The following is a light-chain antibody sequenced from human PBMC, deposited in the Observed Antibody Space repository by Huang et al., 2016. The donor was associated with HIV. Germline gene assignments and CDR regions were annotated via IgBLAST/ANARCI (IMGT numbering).Light chain of an antibody. CDR1: QSISSY. CDR3: QQSYSTPRT. Sequence: DIQMTQSPSSLSASVGDRFTITCRARQSISSYLNWYQQKPGKAPKPLIYAASSLQSGVPSRFSGSGSGTDFTLTISSLQPEDFVTYHCQQSYSTPRTLGQGTKVEIK. V-gene: IGKV1-39*01. J-gene: IGKJ1*01. CDR2: AAS.